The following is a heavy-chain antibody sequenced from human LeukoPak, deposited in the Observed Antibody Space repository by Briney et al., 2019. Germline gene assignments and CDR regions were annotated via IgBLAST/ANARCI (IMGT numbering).Heavy chain of an antibody. CDR2: INHSGST. V-gene: IGHV4-34*01. CDR1: GGSFSGYY. J-gene: IGHJ4*02. Sequence: PSETLSLTCAVYGGSFSGYYWSWIRQPPGKGLEWIGEINHSGSTNYNPSLKSRVTISVDTSKNQFSLKLSSVTAADTAVYYCARGSLYIVVVPAASPFDYWGQGTLVTVSS. CDR3: ARGSLYIVVVPAASPFDY. D-gene: IGHD2-2*01.